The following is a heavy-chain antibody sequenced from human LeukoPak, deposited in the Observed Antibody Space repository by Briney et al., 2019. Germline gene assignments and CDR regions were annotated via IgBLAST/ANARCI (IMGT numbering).Heavy chain of an antibody. J-gene: IGHJ4*02. CDR2: IIAYNGNT. D-gene: IGHD3-10*01. Sequence: ASVKVSFKASGYTFTNYGISGVRQAPGQGGEGMGWIIAYNGNTNYAQKLQGRVTMTTDTSTSTAYMELRSLRSDDTAVYYCARDRYYGSDFDYWGQGTLVTVSS. CDR3: ARDRYYGSDFDY. CDR1: GYTFTNYG. V-gene: IGHV1-18*01.